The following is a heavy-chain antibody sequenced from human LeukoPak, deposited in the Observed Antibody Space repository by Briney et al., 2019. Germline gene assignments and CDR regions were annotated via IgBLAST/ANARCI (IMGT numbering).Heavy chain of an antibody. Sequence: ASVKVSCKASGYTFTSYDINWVRQATGQGLEWMGWMNPNSGNTGYAQKFQGRVTITRNTSISTAYMELSSLRSEDTAVYYCARGGYSSGWSPTYYYMDVWGKGTTVTVSS. D-gene: IGHD6-19*01. J-gene: IGHJ6*03. CDR1: GYTFTSYD. V-gene: IGHV1-8*03. CDR2: MNPNSGNT. CDR3: ARGGYSSGWSPTYYYMDV.